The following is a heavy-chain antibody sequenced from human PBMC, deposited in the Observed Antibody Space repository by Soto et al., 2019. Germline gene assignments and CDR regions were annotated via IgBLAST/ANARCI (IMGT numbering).Heavy chain of an antibody. Sequence: GESLKIACKGSGYSFTSYWIGWVRQMPGKGLEWMGIIYPGDSDTRYSPSFQGQVTISADKSISTAYLQWSSLKASDTAMYYCARQNNVVVVAAREDAFDIWGQGTMVTVSS. CDR1: GYSFTSYW. CDR3: ARQNNVVVVAAREDAFDI. D-gene: IGHD2-15*01. J-gene: IGHJ3*02. CDR2: IYPGDSDT. V-gene: IGHV5-51*01.